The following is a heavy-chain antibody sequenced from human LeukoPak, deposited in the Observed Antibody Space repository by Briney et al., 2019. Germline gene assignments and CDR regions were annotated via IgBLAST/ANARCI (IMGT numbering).Heavy chain of an antibody. Sequence: SETLSLTCAVYGGSFSDSYWSWIRQPPGKGLEWIGSIYYSGSTYYNPSLKSRVTISVDTSKNQFSLKLSSVTAADTAVYYCARSEDGYNSAFDIWGQGTMVTVSS. V-gene: IGHV4-34*01. CDR1: GGSFSDSY. CDR2: IYYSGST. D-gene: IGHD5-24*01. J-gene: IGHJ3*02. CDR3: ARSEDGYNSAFDI.